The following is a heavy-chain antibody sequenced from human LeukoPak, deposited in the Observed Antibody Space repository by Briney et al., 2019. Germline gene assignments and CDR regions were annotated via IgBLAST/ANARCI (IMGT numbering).Heavy chain of an antibody. CDR2: ICSTSRCI. J-gene: IGHJ4*02. V-gene: IGHV3-21*04. D-gene: IGHD3-16*01. CDR3: ASGGHLDW. Sequence: GGSLRLSCAASGFTFSSYSMNWVRQAPGKGLEWVSSICSTSRCIFYADSVKGRFTIPRDNAKSSLYLQMNSLRAEDTAVYYCASGGHLDWWGQGALVTVAS. CDR1: GFTFSSYS.